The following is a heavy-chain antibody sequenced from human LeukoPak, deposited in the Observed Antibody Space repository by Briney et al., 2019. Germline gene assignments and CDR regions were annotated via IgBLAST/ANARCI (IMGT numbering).Heavy chain of an antibody. V-gene: IGHV1-18*01. CDR2: ISAYNGNT. J-gene: IGHJ4*02. D-gene: IGHD3-9*01. CDR1: GYTFTSYG. Sequence: ASVKVSCKASGYTFTSYGISWVRQAPGQGLEWMGWISAYNGNTNYAQKLQGRVTMTTDTTTSTAYMERRSLRSDDTAVYYCARWVPAGYSFDYWGQGTLVTVSS. CDR3: ARWVPAGYSFDY.